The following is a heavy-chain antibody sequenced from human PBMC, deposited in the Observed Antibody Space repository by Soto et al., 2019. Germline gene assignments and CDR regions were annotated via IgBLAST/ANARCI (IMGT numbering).Heavy chain of an antibody. D-gene: IGHD5-18*01. V-gene: IGHV4-34*01. Sequence: PSETLSLTCAVYGGSFSGYYWSWIRQPPGKGLEWIGEINHSGSTNYNPSLKSRVTISVDTSKNQFSLKLSSVTAADTAVYYCARGSTAMVTINWFDPRGQGTLVTVSS. CDR1: GGSFSGYY. CDR2: INHSGST. J-gene: IGHJ5*02. CDR3: ARGSTAMVTINWFDP.